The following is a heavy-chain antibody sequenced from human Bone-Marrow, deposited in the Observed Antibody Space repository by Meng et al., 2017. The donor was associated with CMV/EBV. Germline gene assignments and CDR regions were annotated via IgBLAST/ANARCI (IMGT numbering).Heavy chain of an antibody. Sequence: SETLSLTCAVYGGSFSGYYWSWIRQPAGKGLEWIGRIYTSGSTNYNPSLKSRVTMSVDTSKNQFSLKLGSVSAADTAVYYCARVGVRSTSPSPGFDPWGQGTLVAVSS. V-gene: IGHV4-59*10. D-gene: IGHD2-2*01. CDR3: ARVGVRSTSPSPGFDP. CDR2: IYTSGST. CDR1: GGSFSGYY. J-gene: IGHJ5*02.